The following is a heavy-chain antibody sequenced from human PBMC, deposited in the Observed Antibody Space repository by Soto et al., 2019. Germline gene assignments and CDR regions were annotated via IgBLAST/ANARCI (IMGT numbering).Heavy chain of an antibody. J-gene: IGHJ4*02. CDR1: GGSISSGDYY. D-gene: IGHD2-21*01. CDR2: ISDRGSS. V-gene: IGHV4-30-4*01. Sequence: KASETLSLTCTVSGGSISSGDYYWNWIRQPPGMGLEWIGYISDRGSSSYNPSLKSRVTISEDTSKKQFSLKLTSVTAADTAVYSCARASHFVGRTLDYWGQGTLVTVSS. CDR3: ARASHFVGRTLDY.